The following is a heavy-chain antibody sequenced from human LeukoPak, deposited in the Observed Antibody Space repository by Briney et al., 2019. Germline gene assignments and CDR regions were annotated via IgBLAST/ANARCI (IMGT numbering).Heavy chain of an antibody. V-gene: IGHV3-53*01. CDR1: GFTVSSNY. Sequence: GGSLRLSCAASGFTVSSNYMSWVRQAPGKGLEWVLVIYSGGSTYYADSVKGRFTISRDNSKNTLFLHMSSLRPEDTAVYYCVKDASRGSWYYDYWGQGALVTVSS. CDR2: IYSGGST. J-gene: IGHJ4*02. D-gene: IGHD6-13*01. CDR3: VKDASRGSWYYDY.